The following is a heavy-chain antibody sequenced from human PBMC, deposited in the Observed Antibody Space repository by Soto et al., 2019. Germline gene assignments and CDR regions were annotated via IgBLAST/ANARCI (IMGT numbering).Heavy chain of an antibody. CDR2: IYYSGST. V-gene: IGHV4-39*01. CDR3: ASLRFLEWSAERYYMAV. Sequence: SSETLSLTCTVSGGSISSSSYYWGWIRQPPGKGLEWIGSIYYSGSTYYNPSLKSRVTISVDTSKNQFSLKLSSVTAADTAVYYCASLRFLEWSAERYYMAVWGKGTTVTVSS. J-gene: IGHJ6*03. D-gene: IGHD3-3*01. CDR1: GGSISSSSYY.